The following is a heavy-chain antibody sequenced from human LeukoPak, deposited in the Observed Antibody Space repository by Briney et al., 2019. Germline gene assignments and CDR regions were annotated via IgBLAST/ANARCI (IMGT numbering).Heavy chain of an antibody. CDR1: GFTFSDYY. CDR3: AKDVMVYAILSVQFDF. J-gene: IGHJ4*02. D-gene: IGHD2-8*01. CDR2: ISSSGSTI. Sequence: GVSLRLSCAASGFTFSDYYMSWIRQAPGKGLEWVSYISSSGSTIYYADSVKGRFTISRDNAKNSLYLQMNSLRAEDTAVYYCAKDVMVYAILSVQFDFWGQGTLVSVSS. V-gene: IGHV3-11*01.